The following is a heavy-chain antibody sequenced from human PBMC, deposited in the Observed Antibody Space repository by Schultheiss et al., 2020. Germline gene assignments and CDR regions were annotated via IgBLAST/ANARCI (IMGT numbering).Heavy chain of an antibody. CDR2: ISGSGGST. J-gene: IGHJ6*02. CDR1: GFTFSSYA. V-gene: IGHV3-23*01. Sequence: GESLKISCAASGFTFSSYAMSWVRQAPGKGLEWVSAISGSGGSTYYADSVKGRFTISRDNSKNTLYLQMNSLRAEDTAVYYCAKGGSYCSSTSCLSGPDYYYYGMDVWGQGTTVTVSS. D-gene: IGHD2-2*01. CDR3: AKGGSYCSSTSCLSGPDYYYYGMDV.